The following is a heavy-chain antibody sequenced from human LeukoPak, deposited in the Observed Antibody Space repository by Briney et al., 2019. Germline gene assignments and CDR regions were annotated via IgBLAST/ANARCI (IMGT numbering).Heavy chain of an antibody. V-gene: IGHV3-33*06. CDR1: GFTFSSYG. D-gene: IGHD4-17*01. Sequence: GRSLRLSCAASGFTFSSYGMHWVRQAPGKGLEWVAVIWYDGSNKYYADSVKGRFTISRDNSQNTVFLHMNSLRADDTALYYCSKDPNGDYVGAFDMWGPGTMVTVSS. J-gene: IGHJ3*02. CDR3: SKDPNGDYVGAFDM. CDR2: IWYDGSNK.